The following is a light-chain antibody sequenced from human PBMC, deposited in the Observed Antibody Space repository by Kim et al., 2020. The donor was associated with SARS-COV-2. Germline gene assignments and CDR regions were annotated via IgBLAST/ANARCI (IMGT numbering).Light chain of an antibody. CDR1: QTSSTY. Sequence: SSVVGDTVTVTCRASQTSSTYLNWYQQKPGKPPKVLIFGASNLETGVPSRFSCSGSGTVFTLAISSLQPEDFATYFCQQSYNAPYTFGQGTKLEI. J-gene: IGKJ2*01. V-gene: IGKV1-39*01. CDR3: QQSYNAPYT. CDR2: GAS.